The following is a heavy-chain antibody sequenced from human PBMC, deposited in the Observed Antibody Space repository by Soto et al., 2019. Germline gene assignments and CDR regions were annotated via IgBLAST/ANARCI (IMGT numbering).Heavy chain of an antibody. V-gene: IGHV1-58*02. CDR1: GFTFTSPA. J-gene: IGHJ4*02. Sequence: VASVKVSCKASGFTFTSPAMQWVRQARGQRLERIGWIVVGSGNTNYAQKFQERVTISRDNSKNTVYLHMNYLRAEDTAVYYCARDRRSPTLGYWGQGTLVTVSS. CDR3: ARDRRSPTLGY. D-gene: IGHD3-16*01. CDR2: IVVGSGNT.